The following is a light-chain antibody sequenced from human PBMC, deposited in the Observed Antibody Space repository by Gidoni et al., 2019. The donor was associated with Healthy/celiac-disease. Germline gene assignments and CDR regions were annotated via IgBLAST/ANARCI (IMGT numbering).Light chain of an antibody. CDR3: QVWDSSSDHVV. J-gene: IGLJ2*01. CDR1: NIGSKS. Sequence: SYVLTQPPSVSEAPGQTARITCGGNNIGSKSVHWYQQKPGQAPVLVVYDDSDRPSGTPERFSGSNSGNTATLTISRVEAGDEADYYCQVWDSSSDHVVFGGGTKLTVL. CDR2: DDS. V-gene: IGLV3-21*02.